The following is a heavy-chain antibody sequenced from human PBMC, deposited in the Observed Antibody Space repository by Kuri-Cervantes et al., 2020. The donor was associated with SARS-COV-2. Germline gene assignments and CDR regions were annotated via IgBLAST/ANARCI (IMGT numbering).Heavy chain of an antibody. J-gene: IGHJ6*03. CDR1: GYTFTGYY. D-gene: IGHD2-2*02. Sequence: ASVKVSCKASGYTFTGYYMHWVRQAPGQGLEWMGWINPNSGGTNCAQKFQGRVTMTRATSINTVYMELSTLRSDDTAVYFCVKDVVSTFCAWGNCYISSYMDVWGRGTTVTVSS. CDR3: VKDVVSTFCAWGNCYISSYMDV. V-gene: IGHV1-2*02. CDR2: INPNSGGT.